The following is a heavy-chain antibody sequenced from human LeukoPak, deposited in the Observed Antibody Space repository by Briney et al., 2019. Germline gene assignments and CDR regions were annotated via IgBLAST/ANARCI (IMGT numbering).Heavy chain of an antibody. CDR2: IYYTGST. CDR3: ACSYMGMTTMNFDS. D-gene: IGHD7-27*01. V-gene: IGHV4-59*01. Sequence: SETLSLTCFLAAGSTFSYYWSWIRHPPGKGLEWVGYIYYTGSTNYNPSLKSRVTISLDTSKQQSSLKLSSVTAADTAVYYCACSYMGMTTMNFDSWGQGTLVTVSS. CDR1: AGSTFSYY. J-gene: IGHJ4*02.